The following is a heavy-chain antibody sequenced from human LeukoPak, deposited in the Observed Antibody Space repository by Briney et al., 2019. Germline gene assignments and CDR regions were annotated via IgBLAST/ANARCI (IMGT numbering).Heavy chain of an antibody. D-gene: IGHD3-22*01. CDR3: ARHGRLSYDSRFDP. CDR1: GGSISSYY. Sequence: PSQTLSLTRPVSGGSISSYYWSSIRHPPGKGLEWLGYIYTSGSTNYNPSLKSRVTISVDTSKNQCSLKLSSVTAADTAVYYCARHGRLSYDSRFDPWGQGTLVTVSS. V-gene: IGHV4-4*09. J-gene: IGHJ5*02. CDR2: IYTSGST.